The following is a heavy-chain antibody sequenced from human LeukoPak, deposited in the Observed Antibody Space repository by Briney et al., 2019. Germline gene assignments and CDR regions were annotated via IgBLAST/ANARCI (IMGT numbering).Heavy chain of an antibody. CDR2: ISWNSGSI. CDR1: GFTFDDYA. V-gene: IGHV3-9*01. Sequence: PGGSLRLSCAASGFTFDDYAMHWVRQAPGKGLEWVSGISWNSGSIGYADSVKGRFTISRDNAKNSLYLQMNSLRAEDTALYYCAKDMDGGFDYWGQGTLVTVSS. D-gene: IGHD4-23*01. CDR3: AKDMDGGFDY. J-gene: IGHJ4*02.